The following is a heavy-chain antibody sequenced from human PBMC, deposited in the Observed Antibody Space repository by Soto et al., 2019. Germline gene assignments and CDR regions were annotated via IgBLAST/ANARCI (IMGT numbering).Heavy chain of an antibody. CDR2: IDGVGTGT. V-gene: IGHV3-74*01. J-gene: IGHJ4*02. CDR1: GFTCTNYW. CDR3: TTTFDY. D-gene: IGHD1-1*01. Sequence: GGSLRLSCAASGFTCTNYWMHSLRQVPGKGLVWVSRIDGVGTGTSYSASVRGRFTISRDNAENTLYLQMNSLRAEVTAVYYCTTTFDYWVQG.